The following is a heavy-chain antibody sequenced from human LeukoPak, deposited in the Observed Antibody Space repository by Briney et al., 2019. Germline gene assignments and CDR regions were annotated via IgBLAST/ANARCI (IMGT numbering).Heavy chain of an antibody. CDR3: ARWGGGFDY. CDR1: GFTFSSYW. CDR2: IKQDGSEK. V-gene: IGHV3-7*04. J-gene: IGHJ4*02. D-gene: IGHD3-16*01. Sequence: GGSLRLSCAASGFTFSSYWMSWVRQAPGKRLEWVAYIKQDGSEKYYVDSVKGRFTISRDNAKNSLYLHVDSLRVEDTAVYYCARWGGGFDYWGQGTLVTVSS.